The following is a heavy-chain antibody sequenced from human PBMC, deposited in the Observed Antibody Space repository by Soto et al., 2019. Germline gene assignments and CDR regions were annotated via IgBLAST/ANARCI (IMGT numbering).Heavy chain of an antibody. CDR2: IYYSGST. D-gene: IGHD3-9*01. CDR1: GGSISSGGYY. Sequence: SETLSLTCTVSGGSISSGGYYWSWIRQHPGKGLEWIGYIYYSGSTYYNPSLKSRVTISVDTSKNQFSLKLSSVTAADTAVYYCARGDILTGYPYYYYGMDVWGHGTTVTVSS. J-gene: IGHJ6*02. CDR3: ARGDILTGYPYYYYGMDV. V-gene: IGHV4-31*03.